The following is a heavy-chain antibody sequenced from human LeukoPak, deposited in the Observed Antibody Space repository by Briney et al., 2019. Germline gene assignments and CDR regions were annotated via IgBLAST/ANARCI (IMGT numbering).Heavy chain of an antibody. CDR3: ARSWLPTGGYYYYMDV. Sequence: SQTLSLTCTVSGGSISSGSYYWSWIRQPAGKGLEWIERIYTSGSTNYNPSLKSRVTISVDTSKNQFSLKLSSVTAADTAVYYCARSWLPTGGYYYYMDVWGKGTTVTVSS. V-gene: IGHV4-61*02. D-gene: IGHD6-19*01. CDR1: GGSISSGSYY. CDR2: IYTSGST. J-gene: IGHJ6*03.